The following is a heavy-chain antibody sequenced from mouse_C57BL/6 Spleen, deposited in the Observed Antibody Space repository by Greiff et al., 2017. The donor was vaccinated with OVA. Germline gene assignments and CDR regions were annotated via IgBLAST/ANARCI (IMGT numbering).Heavy chain of an antibody. CDR3: ATRTYGSSTWFAD. CDR1: GYTFTSYW. CDR2: LTPSDSDT. D-gene: IGHD1-1*01. V-gene: IGHV1-74*01. Sequence: QVQLQQPGAELVKPGASVKVSCKASGYTFTSYWMHWVKQRPGQGLEWIGRLTPSDSDTNYNQKFKGTATLTVDKSSSPAYMQLRSLPSEDSAVDYGATRTYGSSTWFADWGQGTLVTVSA. J-gene: IGHJ3*01.